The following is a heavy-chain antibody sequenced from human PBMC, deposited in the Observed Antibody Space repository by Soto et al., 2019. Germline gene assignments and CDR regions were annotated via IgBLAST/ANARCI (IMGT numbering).Heavy chain of an antibody. V-gene: IGHV3-30*18. D-gene: IGHD4-4*01. CDR3: AKSDYSNYSVDY. J-gene: IGHJ4*02. CDR2: ISYDGRNK. CDR1: GFTFSSYG. Sequence: QVQLVESGGGVVQPGRSLRLSCAASGFTFSSYGMHWVRQAPGKGLEWVAVISYDGRNKYYADYVKGRFTISRDNSKNTLYLQMNSLRAEDTAVYYCAKSDYSNYSVDYWGQGTLVTVSS.